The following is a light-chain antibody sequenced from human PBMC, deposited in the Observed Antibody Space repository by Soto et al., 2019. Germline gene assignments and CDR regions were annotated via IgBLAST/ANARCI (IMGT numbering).Light chain of an antibody. J-gene: IGLJ3*02. CDR1: SSDVGGHNY. V-gene: IGLV2-8*01. CDR2: EVT. CDR3: SSYAGINNYWM. Sequence: QSALTQPPSASGSPGQSVTISCTGTSSDVGGHNYVSWYQQHPGRAPKLMIYEVTKRPPGVPDRFSGSRSGNTASLTVSGLQAEDEADYHCSSYAGINNYWMFGGGTKLTVL.